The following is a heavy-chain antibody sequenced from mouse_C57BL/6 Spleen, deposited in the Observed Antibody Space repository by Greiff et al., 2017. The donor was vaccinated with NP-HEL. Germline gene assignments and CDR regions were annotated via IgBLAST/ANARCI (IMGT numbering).Heavy chain of an antibody. V-gene: IGHV5-16*01. CDR3: AREASTVVASRHFDY. D-gene: IGHD1-1*01. CDR1: GFTFSDYY. J-gene: IGHJ2*01. Sequence: DVQLVESEGGLVQPGSSMKLSCTASGFTFSDYYMAWVRQVPEKGLEWVANINYDGSSTYYLDSLKSRFIISRDNAKNILYLQMSSLKSEDTATYYCAREASTVVASRHFDYWGQGTTLTVSS. CDR2: INYDGSST.